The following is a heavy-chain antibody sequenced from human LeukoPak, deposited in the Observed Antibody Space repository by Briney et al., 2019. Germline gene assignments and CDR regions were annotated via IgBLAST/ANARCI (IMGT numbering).Heavy chain of an antibody. Sequence: GGSLRLSCAASGFTFSSYAMSWVRQAPGKGLEWVSGISGRDSTTYYADSVKGRFTISRENSKNTLYLQMNSLRAEDTAVYYCAKVGPGGSGYYFDYWGQGTLVTVSS. CDR1: GFTFSSYA. D-gene: IGHD3-3*01. J-gene: IGHJ4*02. V-gene: IGHV3-23*01. CDR3: AKVGPGGSGYYFDY. CDR2: ISGRDSTT.